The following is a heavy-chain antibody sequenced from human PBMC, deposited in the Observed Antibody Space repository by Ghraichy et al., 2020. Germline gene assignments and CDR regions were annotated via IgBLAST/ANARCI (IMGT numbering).Heavy chain of an antibody. CDR3: ARDTKSSPRFDY. Sequence: SETLSLTCTVSGASIGTYSWSWIRQPAGKGLEWIGRIYTNGSTHYNPSLESRVTMAVDTSKNQFSLRLRSVTAADTAVYYCARDTKSSPRFDYWGQGTLVTVSS. J-gene: IGHJ4*02. CDR1: GASIGTYS. V-gene: IGHV4-4*07. D-gene: IGHD1-26*01. CDR2: IYTNGST.